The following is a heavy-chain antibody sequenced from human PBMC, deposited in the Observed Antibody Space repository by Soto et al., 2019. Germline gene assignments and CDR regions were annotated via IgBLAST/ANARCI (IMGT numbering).Heavy chain of an antibody. Sequence: PSETLSLTCTVSGGSISSYYWSWIRQPPGKGLEWIGYIYYSGSTNYNPSLKSRVTISVDTSKNQFSLKLSSVTAADTAVYYCARDQGDLYGMDVWGQGTMVTVSS. CDR3: ARDQGDLYGMDV. V-gene: IGHV4-59*01. CDR1: GGSISSYY. J-gene: IGHJ6*02. D-gene: IGHD2-21*02. CDR2: IYYSGST.